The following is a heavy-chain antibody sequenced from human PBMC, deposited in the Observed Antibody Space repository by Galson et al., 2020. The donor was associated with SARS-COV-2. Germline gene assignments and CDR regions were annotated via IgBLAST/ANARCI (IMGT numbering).Heavy chain of an antibody. CDR1: GFTFSSYG. J-gene: IGHJ6*02. V-gene: IGHV3-33*01. Sequence: GESLKISCAASGFTFSSYGMHRVRQAPGKGLEWVAVIWYDGSNKYYADSVKGRFTISRDNSKNTLYLQMNSLRAEDTAVYYCAREVSGYYGMDVWGQGTTVTVSS. CDR2: IWYDGSNK. CDR3: AREVSGYYGMDV. D-gene: IGHD2-15*01.